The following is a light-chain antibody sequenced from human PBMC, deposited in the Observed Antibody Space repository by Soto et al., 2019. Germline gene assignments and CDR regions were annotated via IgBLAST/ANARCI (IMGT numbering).Light chain of an antibody. CDR1: QSVSSY. Sequence: EIVLTQSPATLSLSPGERATLSCRASQSVSSYLAWYQQKPGQAPRLLTYDASNRATGIPARFSGSGSGTDFTLTISSLQPEDFATYYCQQFNNYPWTFGQGTKVDIK. CDR2: DAS. J-gene: IGKJ1*01. CDR3: QQFNNYPWT. V-gene: IGKV3-11*01.